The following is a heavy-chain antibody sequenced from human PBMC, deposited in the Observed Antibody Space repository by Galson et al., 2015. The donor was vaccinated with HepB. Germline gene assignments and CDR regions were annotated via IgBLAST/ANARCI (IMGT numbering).Heavy chain of an antibody. CDR2: ISYSGTT. V-gene: IGHV4-61*01. CDR1: DGSVHSASYY. J-gene: IGHJ4*02. D-gene: IGHD3-16*01. CDR3: ARGLLRELWGFDY. Sequence: LSLTCSVSDGSVHSASYYWSWIRQSPEKGLEWIGSISYSGTTKYNPSLKSRVTTAIDTSRNQFSLQLTSMTAADTAVYFCARGLLRELWGFDYWGQGTLVAVSS.